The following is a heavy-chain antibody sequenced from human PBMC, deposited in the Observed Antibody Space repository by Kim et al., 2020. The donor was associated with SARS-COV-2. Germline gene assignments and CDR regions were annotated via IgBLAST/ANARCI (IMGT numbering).Heavy chain of an antibody. V-gene: IGHV3-53*04. J-gene: IGHJ6*02. D-gene: IGHD3-22*01. Sequence: GRFTISRHNSKNTLYLQMNSLRAEDTAVYYCARDYYDSSGYYNYYYYGMDVWGQGTTVTVSS. CDR3: ARDYYDSSGYYNYYYYGMDV.